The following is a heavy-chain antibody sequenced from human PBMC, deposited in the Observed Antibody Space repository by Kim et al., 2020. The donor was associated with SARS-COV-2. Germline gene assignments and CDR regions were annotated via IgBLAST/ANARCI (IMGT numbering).Heavy chain of an antibody. D-gene: IGHD1-26*01. CDR1: GFTFSSYA. CDR3: AKGRSLSDYYGMDV. J-gene: IGHJ6*02. V-gene: IGHV3-23*01. Sequence: GGSLRLSCAASGFTFSSYAMSWVRQAPGKGLEWVSAISGSGGSTYYADSVKGRFTISRDNSKNTLYLQMNSLRAEDTAVYYCAKGRSLSDYYGMDVWGQGTTVTVSS. CDR2: ISGSGGST.